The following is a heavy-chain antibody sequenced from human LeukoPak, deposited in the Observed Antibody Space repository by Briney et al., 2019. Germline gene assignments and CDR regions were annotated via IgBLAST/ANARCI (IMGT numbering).Heavy chain of an antibody. CDR1: GGSISSYH. J-gene: IGHJ6*02. Sequence: PSETLSLTCTVSGGSISSYHLNWIRQPPGEGLDWIGYIYYSGSTNYNPSLKSRVTISVDTSKDQFSLKLSSVTAADTAVYYCARGLEYYYYYYAMDVWGQGTTVTVSS. CDR3: ARGLEYYYYYYAMDV. CDR2: IYYSGST. V-gene: IGHV4-59*01. D-gene: IGHD1-1*01.